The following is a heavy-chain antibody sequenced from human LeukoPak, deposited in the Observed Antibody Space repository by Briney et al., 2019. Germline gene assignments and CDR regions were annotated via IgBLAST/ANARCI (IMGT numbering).Heavy chain of an antibody. D-gene: IGHD6-13*01. CDR3: ATGSVRYSASWYSQEGDY. CDR1: GFTFSTYA. V-gene: IGHV3-23*01. CDR2: ISVSAGST. J-gene: IGHJ4*02. Sequence: GRSLTLSCAASGFTFSTYAMSWVRQAPGKGLEWVSAISVSAGSTYYADSVKGRFTISRDNSKNTLYLQMNSLRAEDTAVYYCATGSVRYSASWYSQEGDYWGQGTLVTVSS.